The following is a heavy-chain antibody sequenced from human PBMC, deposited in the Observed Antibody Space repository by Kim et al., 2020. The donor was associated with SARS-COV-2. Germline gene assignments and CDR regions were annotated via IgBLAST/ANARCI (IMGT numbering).Heavy chain of an antibody. D-gene: IGHD7-27*01. CDR3: AKPTVGNYYYYGMDV. CDR2: IIPIFGTA. J-gene: IGHJ6*02. Sequence: SVKVSCKASGGTFSSYAISWVRQAPGQGLEWMGGIIPIFGTANYAQKFQGRVTITADESTSTAYMELSSLRSEDTAVYYCAKPTVGNYYYYGMDVWGQGTTVTVSS. CDR1: GGTFSSYA. V-gene: IGHV1-69*13.